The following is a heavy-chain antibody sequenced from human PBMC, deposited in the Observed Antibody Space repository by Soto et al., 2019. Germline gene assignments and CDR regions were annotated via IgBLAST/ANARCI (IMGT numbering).Heavy chain of an antibody. CDR3: STLSSGFYGMDV. D-gene: IGHD3-22*01. Sequence: PSETLSLTCTVSGGSISSSSYYWAWIRQPPGKGLEWIGSIFYTGGTYYNPSLKSRITMSADMSKNQFSLNLSSVTAVDAAVYYCSTLSSGFYGMDVWGQGTTVTVSS. CDR1: GGSISSSSYY. V-gene: IGHV4-39*01. CDR2: IFYTGGT. J-gene: IGHJ6*02.